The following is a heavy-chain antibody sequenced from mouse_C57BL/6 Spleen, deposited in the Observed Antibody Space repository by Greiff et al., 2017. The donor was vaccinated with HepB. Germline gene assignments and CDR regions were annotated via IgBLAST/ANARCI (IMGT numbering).Heavy chain of an antibody. V-gene: IGHV1-50*01. Sequence: QVQLKQPGAELVKPGASVKLSCKASGYTFTSYWMQWVKQRPGQGLEWIGEIDPSDSYTNYNQKFKGKATLTVDTSSSTAYMQLSSLTSEDSAVYYCARGRFTTVVATSMDYWGQGTSVTVSS. CDR1: GYTFTSYW. CDR2: IDPSDSYT. D-gene: IGHD1-1*01. J-gene: IGHJ4*01. CDR3: ARGRFTTVVATSMDY.